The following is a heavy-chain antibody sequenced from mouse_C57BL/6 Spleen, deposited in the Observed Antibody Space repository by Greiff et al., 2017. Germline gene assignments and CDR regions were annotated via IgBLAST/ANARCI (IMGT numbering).Heavy chain of an antibody. V-gene: IGHV5-17*01. J-gene: IGHJ2*01. CDR1: GFTFSDYG. D-gene: IGHD2-3*01. Sequence: EVQRVESGGGLVKPGGSLKLSCAASGFTFSDYGMHWVRQAPEKGLEWVAYISSGSSTIYYADTVKGRFTISRENAKNTLFLQMTSLRSEDTAMYYCERKGGDGYHFDYWGQGTTLTVSS. CDR2: ISSGSSTI. CDR3: ERKGGDGYHFDY.